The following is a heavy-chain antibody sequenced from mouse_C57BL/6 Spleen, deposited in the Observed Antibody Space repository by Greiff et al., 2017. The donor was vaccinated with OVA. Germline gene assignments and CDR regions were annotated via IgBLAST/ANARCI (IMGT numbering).Heavy chain of an antibody. Sequence: EVQLQESGGGLVKPGGSLKLSCAASGFTFSSYTMSWVRQTPEKRLEWVATISGGGGNTYYPDSVKGRFTISRDNAKNTLYLQMSSLRSEDTALYYCASLIYYGYDGGYWGQGTTLTVSS. CDR2: ISGGGGNT. V-gene: IGHV5-9*01. CDR1: GFTFSSYT. J-gene: IGHJ2*01. D-gene: IGHD2-2*01. CDR3: ASLIYYGYDGGY.